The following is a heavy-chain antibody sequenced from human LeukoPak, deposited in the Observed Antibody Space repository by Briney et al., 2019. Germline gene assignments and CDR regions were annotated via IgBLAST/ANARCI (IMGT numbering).Heavy chain of an antibody. D-gene: IGHD2-2*01. Sequence: ASVKVSCKASGYTFTSYGISSVRQAPGQGLDWMGWISAYNGNTNYAQKLQGRVTMTTDTSTSTAYMELRSLRSDDTAVYYCARGVATIVVVPAAMETGYYYYMDVWGKGTTVTVSS. CDR1: GYTFTSYG. V-gene: IGHV1-18*01. CDR3: ARGVATIVVVPAAMETGYYYYMDV. CDR2: ISAYNGNT. J-gene: IGHJ6*03.